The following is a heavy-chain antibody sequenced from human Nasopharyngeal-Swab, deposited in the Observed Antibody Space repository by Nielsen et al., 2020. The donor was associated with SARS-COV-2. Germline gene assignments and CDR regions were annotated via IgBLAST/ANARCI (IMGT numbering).Heavy chain of an antibody. Sequence: SLKISCAASGFTFDDYAMHWVRQAPGKGLEWVSGISWNSGSIDYADSVKGRFTISRDNAKNSLYLQMNSLRAEDTALYYCAKDIDYGDYWGQGTLVTVSS. CDR2: ISWNSGSI. J-gene: IGHJ4*02. V-gene: IGHV3-9*01. CDR3: AKDIDYGDY. CDR1: GFTFDDYA.